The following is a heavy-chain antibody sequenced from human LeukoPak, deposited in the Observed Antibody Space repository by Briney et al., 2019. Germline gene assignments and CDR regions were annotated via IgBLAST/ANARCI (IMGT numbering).Heavy chain of an antibody. V-gene: IGHV1-69*13. CDR1: GGTFSSYA. Sequence: VASVKVSCKASGGTFSSYAISWVRQAPGQGLEWMGGIIPIFGTANYAQKFQGRVTITADESTSTAYMELSSLRSEDTAVYYCARDKGSDYYDSSGSSDAFDIWGQGTMVTVSS. J-gene: IGHJ3*02. CDR2: IIPIFGTA. CDR3: ARDKGSDYYDSSGSSDAFDI. D-gene: IGHD3-22*01.